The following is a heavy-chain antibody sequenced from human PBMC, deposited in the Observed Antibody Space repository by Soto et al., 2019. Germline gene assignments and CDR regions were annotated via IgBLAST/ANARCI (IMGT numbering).Heavy chain of an antibody. J-gene: IGHJ4*02. CDR2: IYYSGSN. Sequence: NPSETLSLTCTVSGVSITSYYWTWIRQPPGKGLEFIGYIYYSGSNNYNPSLQSRVTISVDTSQNQLSLELRSVTAADTAMYYCARQEDVTGTVDYSYGYWGQGTLVTVSS. CDR3: ARQEDVTGTVDYSYGY. V-gene: IGHV4-59*01. D-gene: IGHD1-20*01. CDR1: GVSITSYY.